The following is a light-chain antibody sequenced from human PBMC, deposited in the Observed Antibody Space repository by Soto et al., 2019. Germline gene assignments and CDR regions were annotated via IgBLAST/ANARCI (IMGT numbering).Light chain of an antibody. CDR2: SNN. Sequence: QLVLTQPPSASGTPGQRVTISCSGSSSNIGSNAVNWYHHLPGTAPKLLIYSNNQRPSGVPDRFSGSKSGTSASLAISGLQSEDEADYYCAAWDDSLNGLIFGGGTKLTVL. V-gene: IGLV1-44*01. CDR1: SSNIGSNA. CDR3: AAWDDSLNGLI. J-gene: IGLJ2*01.